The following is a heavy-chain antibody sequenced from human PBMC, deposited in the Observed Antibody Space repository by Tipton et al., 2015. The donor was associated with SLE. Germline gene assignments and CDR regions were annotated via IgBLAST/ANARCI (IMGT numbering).Heavy chain of an antibody. CDR3: ARDFVLAVAGSHFDY. D-gene: IGHD6-19*01. Sequence: GSLRLSCAASGFTFSSYSMNWVRQAPGKGLEWVSSISSSSSYIYYADSVKGRFTISRDNAKNSLYLQMNSLRAEDTAVYYCARDFVLAVAGSHFDYWGQGTLVTVSS. V-gene: IGHV3-21*01. J-gene: IGHJ4*02. CDR1: GFTFSSYS. CDR2: ISSSSSYI.